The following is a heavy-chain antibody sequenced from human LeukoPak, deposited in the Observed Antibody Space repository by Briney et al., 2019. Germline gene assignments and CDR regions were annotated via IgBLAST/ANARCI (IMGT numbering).Heavy chain of an antibody. J-gene: IGHJ4*02. D-gene: IGHD6-13*01. CDR2: INPSGGST. CDR3: ARAQQLVPSDY. Sequence: ASVKVSCKASGYTFTSYYMHWVRQAPGQGLEWMGIINPSGGSTSYAQKFQGRVTMTRDMSTSTVYMELSSLRSDDTAVYYCARAQQLVPSDYWGQGTLVTVSS. V-gene: IGHV1-46*01. CDR1: GYTFTSYY.